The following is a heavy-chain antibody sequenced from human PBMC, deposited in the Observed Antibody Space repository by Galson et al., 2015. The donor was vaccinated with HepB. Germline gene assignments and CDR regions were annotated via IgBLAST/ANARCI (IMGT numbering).Heavy chain of an antibody. CDR2: TKQDESEK. CDR1: GFDFSYYW. V-gene: IGHV3-7*03. J-gene: IGHJ4*02. Sequence: LRLSCAASGFDFSYYWMSWVRQAPGKGLEWVANTKQDESEKHYVDSVKGRFTISRDNVKSSLYLQMNSLRADDTAVYYCARDGVGSYYAYWGQGILVTVSS. D-gene: IGHD1-26*01. CDR3: ARDGVGSYYAY.